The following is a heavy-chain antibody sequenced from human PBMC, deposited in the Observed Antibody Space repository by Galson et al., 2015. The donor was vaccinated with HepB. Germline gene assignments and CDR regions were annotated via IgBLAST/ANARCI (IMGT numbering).Heavy chain of an antibody. Sequence: LRLSCAASGFTFSSYAMHWVRQAPGKGLEWVAVISYDGSNKYYADSVKGRFTISRDNSKNTLYLQMNSLRAEDTAVYYCARDTASIAAAGLPVDYWGQGTLVTVSS. CDR1: GFTFSSYA. CDR2: ISYDGSNK. J-gene: IGHJ4*02. D-gene: IGHD6-13*01. CDR3: ARDTASIAAAGLPVDY. V-gene: IGHV3-30-3*01.